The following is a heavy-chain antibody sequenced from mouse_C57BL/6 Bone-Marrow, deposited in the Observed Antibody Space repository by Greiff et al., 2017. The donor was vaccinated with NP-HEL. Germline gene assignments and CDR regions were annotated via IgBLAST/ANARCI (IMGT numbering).Heavy chain of an antibody. D-gene: IGHD1-1*01. J-gene: IGHJ1*03. CDR3: ARRSYYGSSGYWYFDV. CDR1: DSEVFPIAY. CDR2: ILPSIGRT. V-gene: IGHV15-2*01. Sequence: VQLQQSGSELRSPGSSVKLSCKDFDSEVFPIAYMSWVRQKPGHGFEWIGGILPSIGRTIYGEKFEDKATLDADTLSNTAYLELNSLTSEDSAIYYCARRSYYGSSGYWYFDVWGTGTTVTVSS.